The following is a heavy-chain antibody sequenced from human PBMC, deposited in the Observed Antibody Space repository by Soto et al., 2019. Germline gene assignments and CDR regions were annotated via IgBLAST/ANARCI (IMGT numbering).Heavy chain of an antibody. CDR1: GGSISSSY. CDR3: ARAVADSPWFDP. V-gene: IGHV4-59*01. D-gene: IGHD6-19*01. J-gene: IGHJ5*02. Sequence: SETLSLTGTVSGGSISSSYWSWIRQPPGKGLEWIGYIYYSGSTNYHPSLKSRVTISVDTSKNQFSLKLSSVTAADTAVYYCARAVADSPWFDPWGQGTLVTVS. CDR2: IYYSGST.